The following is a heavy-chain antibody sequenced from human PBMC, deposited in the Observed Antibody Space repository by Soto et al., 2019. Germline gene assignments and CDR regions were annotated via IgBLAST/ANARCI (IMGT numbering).Heavy chain of an antibody. CDR3: VKGHVDCGNYRIGSWFDP. Sequence: GGSLRLSCAASRFTFSSFAMNWVRQAPGKGLEWVSGLSGSGGNTYYADSVKGRFTISRDNTKNTLYLQMNSLRVEDTAVYYCVKGHVDCGNYRIGSWFDPWGQGTQVTVSS. CDR1: RFTFSSFA. D-gene: IGHD4-4*01. CDR2: LSGSGGNT. V-gene: IGHV3-23*01. J-gene: IGHJ5*02.